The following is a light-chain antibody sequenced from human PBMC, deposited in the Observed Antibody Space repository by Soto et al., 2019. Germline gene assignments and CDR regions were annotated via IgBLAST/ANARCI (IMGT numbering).Light chain of an antibody. CDR2: EVS. CDR3: SSFAGINNLL. CDR1: SSDVGAYDY. J-gene: IGLJ2*01. V-gene: IGLV2-8*01. Sequence: QSVLTQPPSASGSPGQSVTISCTGTSSDVGAYDYVSWYQQHPGKAPKLMIYEVSQRPSGVPDRFAGSNSGNTASLTISGLQAEDEGDYYCSSFAGINNLLFGGGTKVTVL.